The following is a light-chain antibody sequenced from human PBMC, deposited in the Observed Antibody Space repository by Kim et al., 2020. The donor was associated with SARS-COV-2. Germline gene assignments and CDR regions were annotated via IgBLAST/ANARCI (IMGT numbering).Light chain of an antibody. V-gene: IGLV4-69*01. CDR1: MGHSSYA. CDR3: QTWDTGIHWV. CDR2: RNRDGRH. Sequence: TLTCQQAMGHSSYARAWHQQQPTKGPRYLMNRNRDGRHTKGDGLPARFSGSRSGTEHYLTISSLRSEDEADYYCQTWDTGIHWVFGGGTQLTVL. J-gene: IGLJ3*02.